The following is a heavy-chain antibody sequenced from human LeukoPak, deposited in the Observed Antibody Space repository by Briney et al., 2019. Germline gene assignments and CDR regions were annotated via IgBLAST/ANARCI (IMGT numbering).Heavy chain of an antibody. D-gene: IGHD6-19*01. CDR2: IYPADSDT. CDR3: ARKYTSGWPN. V-gene: IGHV5-51*01. CDR1: GYSFTTYW. Sequence: GASLKISCKTSGYSFTTYWIGWVRQISRKGLEWMGIIYPADSDTTYSPSFQGQVTISADKSISTAYLQWSSLKASDTAMYYCARKYTSGWPNWGQGTLVTVSS. J-gene: IGHJ4*02.